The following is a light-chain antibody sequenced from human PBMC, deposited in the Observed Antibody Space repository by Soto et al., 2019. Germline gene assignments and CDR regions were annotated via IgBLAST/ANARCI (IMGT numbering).Light chain of an antibody. Sequence: DIQITQAPSSLSASVGDRVTITCQASQSISSYLNWYQQRPGKAPNLLIYDATRLHSGVPPRFSGSGYGTDFTLTITSLQLEDFATYYCQQSDVSPRTFGQGTKVDIK. CDR3: QQSDVSPRT. V-gene: IGKV1-39*01. J-gene: IGKJ1*01. CDR2: DAT. CDR1: QSISSY.